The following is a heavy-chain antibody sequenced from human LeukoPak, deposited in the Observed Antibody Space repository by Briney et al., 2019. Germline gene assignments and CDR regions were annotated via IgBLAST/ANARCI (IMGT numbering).Heavy chain of an antibody. D-gene: IGHD2-15*01. CDR3: ARKDSAGDYFDY. J-gene: IGHJ4*02. Sequence: GGSLRLSCAASGFTFSSYGMNWVRQAPGKGLEWVSYISSSGSTIYYADSVKGRFTISRDNAKNSLYLQMNSLRAEDTAVYYCARKDSAGDYFDYWGQGTLVTVSS. CDR2: ISSSGSTI. CDR1: GFTFSSYG. V-gene: IGHV3-48*03.